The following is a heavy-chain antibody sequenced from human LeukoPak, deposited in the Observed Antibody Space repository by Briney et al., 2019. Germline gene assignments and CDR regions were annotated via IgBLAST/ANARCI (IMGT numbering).Heavy chain of an antibody. CDR1: GFTFDDYA. CDR2: ISWNSGSI. CDR3: TRLRDGYDSDY. V-gene: IGHV3-9*01. D-gene: IGHD5-24*01. J-gene: IGHJ4*02. Sequence: GRSLRLSCAASGFTFDDYAMHWVRQAPGKGLEWVSGISWNSGSIGYADSVKGRFTISRDNSKNTLYLQMNTLRAEDTAMYYCTRLRDGYDSDYWGQGTLVTVSS.